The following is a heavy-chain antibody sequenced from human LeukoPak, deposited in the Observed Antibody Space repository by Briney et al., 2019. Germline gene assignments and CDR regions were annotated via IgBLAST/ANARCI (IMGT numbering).Heavy chain of an antibody. D-gene: IGHD5-18*01. J-gene: IGHJ4*02. Sequence: GASVKVSCKASGGTFSSHAISWVRQAPGQGLEWMGGIIPILGTANYAQKFQGRVTITADESTSTAYMELSSLRSEDTAAYYCATKRGYSYGSPHWGQGTLVTVTS. CDR1: GGTFSSHA. V-gene: IGHV1-69*13. CDR3: ATKRGYSYGSPH. CDR2: IIPILGTA.